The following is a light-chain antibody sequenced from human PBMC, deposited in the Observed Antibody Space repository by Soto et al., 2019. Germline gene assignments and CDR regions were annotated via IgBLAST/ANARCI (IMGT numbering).Light chain of an antibody. Sequence: EIVMTQSQATLSVSPGKRATLSYRATQSVSSRLAWYQQKPGRAPRLLIHGAYNRATGIPARFSGSGSGRDFTLTISSLQPEDSAVYYCQQCYNWPLTFGGGTKVDIK. CDR1: QSVSSR. CDR2: GAY. V-gene: IGKV3D-15*01. CDR3: QQCYNWPLT. J-gene: IGKJ4*01.